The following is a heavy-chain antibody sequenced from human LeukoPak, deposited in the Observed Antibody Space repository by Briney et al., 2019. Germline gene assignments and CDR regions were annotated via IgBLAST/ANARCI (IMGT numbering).Heavy chain of an antibody. V-gene: IGHV1-8*01. CDR1: GYTFTSYD. D-gene: IGHD4-11*01. CDR3: ARGSGYSKGINWFDP. J-gene: IGHJ5*02. CDR2: MNPNSGNT. Sequence: ASVKVSCKASGYTFTSYDINWVRQATGQGLEWMGWMNPNSGNTGYEQKFQGRVTMTRNTSISTAYMELSSLRHEDTAVYYCARGSGYSKGINWFDPWGQGTLVTVSS.